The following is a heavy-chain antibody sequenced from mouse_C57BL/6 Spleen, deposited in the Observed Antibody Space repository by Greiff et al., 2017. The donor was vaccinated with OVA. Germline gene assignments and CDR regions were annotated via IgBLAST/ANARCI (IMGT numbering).Heavy chain of an antibody. Sequence: QVQLQQPGAELVKPGASVKLSCKASGYTFTSYWMQWVKQRPGQGLEWIGEIDPSDSYTNYNQKFKGKATLTVDTSSSTAYMQLSSLTSEDSAVYYCFYGADWGQGTLVTVSA. CDR1: GYTFTSYW. V-gene: IGHV1-50*01. CDR2: IDPSDSYT. CDR3: FYGAD. D-gene: IGHD1-1*01. J-gene: IGHJ3*01.